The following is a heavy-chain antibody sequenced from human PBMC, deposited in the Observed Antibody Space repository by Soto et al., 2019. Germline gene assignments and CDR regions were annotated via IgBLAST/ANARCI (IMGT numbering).Heavy chain of an antibody. D-gene: IGHD4-17*01. CDR2: ISYDGTNK. CDR1: GFPFSTYG. V-gene: IGHV3-30*18. Sequence: QVQLVESGGGEVQPGRSLTISCAASGFPFSTYGMHWVRQTTGKGLEWEAVISYDGTNKYYSDSVKGRFTISRENFKNTLTLQMNSLRTDDTAVYSCAKDLQSYGDYDYYCYGMDVWGLGTRVTVSS. CDR3: AKDLQSYGDYDYYCYGMDV. J-gene: IGHJ6*02.